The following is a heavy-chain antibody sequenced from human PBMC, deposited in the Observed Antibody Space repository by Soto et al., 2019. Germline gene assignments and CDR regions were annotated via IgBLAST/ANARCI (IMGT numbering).Heavy chain of an antibody. D-gene: IGHD1-26*01. CDR1: GYTFTGHY. Sequence: ASVKVSCKTSGYTFTGHYIHWVRQAPQQGPEWMGEIGPESGATRYAEKFRGRVTMTMDTPITTVYMELRNLSPDDTAVYYCGRGRRGQIVMCYWGQGSPVTVSA. CDR2: IGPESGAT. V-gene: IGHV1-2*02. CDR3: GRGRRGQIVMCY. J-gene: IGHJ4*02.